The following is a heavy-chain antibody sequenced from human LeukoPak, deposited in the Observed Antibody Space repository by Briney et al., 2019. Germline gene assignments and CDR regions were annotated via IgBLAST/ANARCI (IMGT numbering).Heavy chain of an antibody. CDR1: GGSISSSSYY. CDR2: IYYSGST. J-gene: IGHJ5*02. D-gene: IGHD3-3*01. V-gene: IGHV4-39*01. CDR3: ARQEYYNFCSDYYRSWSDP. Sequence: PSESLSLTCTVSGGSISSSSYYWGWIRQPPGKGLEWIVSIYYSGSTYYNPSLKSRVTISVYTSKNQFSLKLSSVTAADTAVYYCARQEYYNFCSDYYRSWSDPCGQGTLVTVSS.